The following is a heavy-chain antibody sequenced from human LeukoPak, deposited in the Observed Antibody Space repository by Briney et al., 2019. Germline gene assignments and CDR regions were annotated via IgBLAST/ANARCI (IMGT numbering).Heavy chain of an antibody. D-gene: IGHD5-12*01. CDR2: FDPEDGET. CDR1: GYTLTELS. V-gene: IGHV1-24*01. Sequence: ASVKVSCKVSGYTLTELSMRWVRQAPGKGLEWMGGFDPEDGETIYAQKFQGRVTVTEDTSTDTAYMELSSLRSEDTAVYYCATSSDIVATSWFDPWGQGTLVTVSS. J-gene: IGHJ5*02. CDR3: ATSSDIVATSWFDP.